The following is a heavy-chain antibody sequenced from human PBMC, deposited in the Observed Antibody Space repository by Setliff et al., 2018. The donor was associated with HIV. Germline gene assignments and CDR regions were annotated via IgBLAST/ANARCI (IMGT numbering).Heavy chain of an antibody. D-gene: IGHD6-6*01. CDR2: TLYDANNK. CDR3: SSSSSDSDFDY. J-gene: IGHJ4*02. CDR1: EVTFSSYT. V-gene: IGHV3-30*04. Sequence: GGSLRLSCAASEVTFSSYTMNWVRQAPGKGLEWVAVTLYDANNKYYADSVKGRFTISRDNSKNTLYLQMNSLRPEDTAVYYCSSSSSDSDFDYWGQGTLVTVSS.